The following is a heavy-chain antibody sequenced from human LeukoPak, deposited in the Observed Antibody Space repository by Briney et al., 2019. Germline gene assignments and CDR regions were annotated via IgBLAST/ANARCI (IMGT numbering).Heavy chain of an antibody. CDR3: TTAGISGTRWYYNGMDV. J-gene: IGHJ6*02. Sequence: GGSLRLSCGASGFSFNNAYMSWVRQAPGEGPELVGLIRSKIDGETIEYAAPVKDRFVISRDDSKNTVYLQMTSLKIEDTAVYYCTTAGISGTRWYYNGMDVWGQGTTVTVSS. CDR2: IRSKIDGETI. V-gene: IGHV3-15*01. CDR1: GFSFNNAY. D-gene: IGHD1-20*01.